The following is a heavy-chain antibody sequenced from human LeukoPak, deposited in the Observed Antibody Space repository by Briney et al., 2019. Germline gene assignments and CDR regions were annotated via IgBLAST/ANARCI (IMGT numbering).Heavy chain of an antibody. CDR1: GGSISGGY. D-gene: IGHD4-11*01. CDR2: VYTSGST. CDR3: AKSYFDYSTYYSYYFNL. Sequence: SETLSLICTISGGSISGGYWSWIRQPPGRGLEWICYVYTSGSTNYNPSLKSRVTISVDTSKSQFALKLSSVTAADTAVYYCAKSYFDYSTYYSYYFNLWGQGALVTVSS. J-gene: IGHJ4*02. V-gene: IGHV4-4*09.